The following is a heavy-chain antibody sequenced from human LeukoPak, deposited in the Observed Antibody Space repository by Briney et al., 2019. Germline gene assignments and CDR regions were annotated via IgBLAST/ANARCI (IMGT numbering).Heavy chain of an antibody. CDR2: FDPEDGET. Sequence: GASVKVSCKVSGYTLTELSMHWVRQAPGKGLEWMGGFDPEDGETIYAQKFQGRVTMTEDTSTDTAYMELSRLRSDDTAVYYCARSDGSGSYRYYYMDVWGKGTTVTVSS. V-gene: IGHV1-24*01. J-gene: IGHJ6*03. CDR3: ARSDGSGSYRYYYMDV. D-gene: IGHD3-10*01. CDR1: GYTLTELS.